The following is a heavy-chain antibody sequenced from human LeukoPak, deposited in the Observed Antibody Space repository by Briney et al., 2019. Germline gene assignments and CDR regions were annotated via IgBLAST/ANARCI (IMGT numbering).Heavy chain of an antibody. J-gene: IGHJ4*02. CDR1: GGSISSYY. V-gene: IGHV4-59*12. D-gene: IGHD3-3*01. Sequence: PSETLSLTCTVSGGSISSYYWSWIRQPPGKGLEWIGYIYYSGSTNYNPSLKSRVTISVDTSKNQFSLKLSSVTAADTAVYYCARRVLALYYFDYWGQGTLVTVSS. CDR2: IYYSGST. CDR3: ARRVLALYYFDY.